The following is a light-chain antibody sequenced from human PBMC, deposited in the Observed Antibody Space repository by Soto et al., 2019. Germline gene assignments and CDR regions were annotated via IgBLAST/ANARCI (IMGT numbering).Light chain of an antibody. CDR3: QQYGSSSWT. CDR1: QSVSSSY. Sequence: IELTHSPGTLSLSPGERTTLSCRASQSVSSSYLAWYQQKPGQAPRLLIYGASSRATGIPDRFSGSGSGTDFTLTISRLEPEDFAVYYCQQYGSSSWTFGQGTKVDIK. CDR2: GAS. J-gene: IGKJ1*01. V-gene: IGKV3-20*01.